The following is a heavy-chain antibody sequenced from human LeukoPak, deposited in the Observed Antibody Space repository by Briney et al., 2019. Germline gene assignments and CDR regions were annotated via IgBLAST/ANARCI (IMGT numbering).Heavy chain of an antibody. Sequence: ASVKVSCKASGYTFTSYAMHWVRQAPGQRLEWMGWINAGNGNTKYSQKFQGRVTITRDTSASTAYMELSSLRSEDTAVYYCARDKGGGYCSGGSCWLGYWGQGTLVTVSS. J-gene: IGHJ4*02. V-gene: IGHV1-3*01. CDR1: GYTFTSYA. CDR2: INAGNGNT. D-gene: IGHD2-15*01. CDR3: ARDKGGGYCSGGSCWLGY.